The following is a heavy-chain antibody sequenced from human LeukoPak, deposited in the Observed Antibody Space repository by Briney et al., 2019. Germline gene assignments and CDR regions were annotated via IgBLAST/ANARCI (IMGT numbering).Heavy chain of an antibody. V-gene: IGHV3-43*01. CDR1: GFTFDDYT. CDR3: AKDIYAKGAVGAFDY. Sequence: GGSLRLSCAASGFTFDDYTMHWVRQAPGKGLEWVSLISWDGDSTYYADSVKGRFTISRDNSKNSLYLQMNSPTTEDSALYYCAKDIYAKGAVGAFDYWGQGTLVTVSS. J-gene: IGHJ4*02. D-gene: IGHD1-26*01. CDR2: ISWDGDST.